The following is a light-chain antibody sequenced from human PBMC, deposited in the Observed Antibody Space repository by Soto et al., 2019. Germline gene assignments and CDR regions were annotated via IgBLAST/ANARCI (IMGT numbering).Light chain of an antibody. V-gene: IGKV1-5*03. J-gene: IGKJ1*01. CDR3: QQYNSYSQT. CDR2: KAS. CDR1: QSISSW. Sequence: DIQMTQSPSTLSASVGDRVTITCRASQSISSWLAWYQQKPGKAPKLLIYKASSLESGVPSRFSGSGSGTEFTLTISSLQPEDFATYYCQQYNSYSQTCGQGTKVDIK.